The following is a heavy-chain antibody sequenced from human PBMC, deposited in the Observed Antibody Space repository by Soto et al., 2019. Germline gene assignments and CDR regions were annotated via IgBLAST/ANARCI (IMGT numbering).Heavy chain of an antibody. CDR1: GGSIRSGDYY. CDR2: IYSSGST. CDR3: ARGGEGNSGYFDY. J-gene: IGHJ4*02. Sequence: QVQLQESGPGLVKPSQTLSLTCTVSGGSIRSGDYYWNWIRQPPEKGLEWIGYIYSSGSTYYNLSLRGRVTISIDTSKNQFSLKLSSVTAADTAVFYCARGGEGNSGYFDYWGRGTLVTVSS. D-gene: IGHD1-26*01. V-gene: IGHV4-30-4*01.